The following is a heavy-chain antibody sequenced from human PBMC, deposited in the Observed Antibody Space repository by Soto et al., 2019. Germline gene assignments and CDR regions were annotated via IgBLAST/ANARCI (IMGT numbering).Heavy chain of an antibody. CDR3: ARRAYCGGDCYPPGDWFDP. CDR1: GYSFTSYW. Sequence: HGESLKISCKGSGYSFTSYWIGWVRQMPGKGLEWMGIIYPGDSDTRYSPSFQGQVTISADKSISTAYLQWSSLKASDTAMYYCARRAYCGGDCYPPGDWFDPWGQGTLVTVSS. D-gene: IGHD2-21*02. CDR2: IYPGDSDT. V-gene: IGHV5-51*01. J-gene: IGHJ5*02.